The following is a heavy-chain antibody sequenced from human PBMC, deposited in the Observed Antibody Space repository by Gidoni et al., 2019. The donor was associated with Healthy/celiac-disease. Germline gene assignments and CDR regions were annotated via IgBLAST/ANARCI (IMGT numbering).Heavy chain of an antibody. V-gene: IGHV3-15*01. J-gene: IGHJ4*02. D-gene: IGHD3-9*01. Sequence: EVQLVESGGGLVKPGGSLRLSCAASGCTFSNAWMSCVRQAPGKGLDWFGRIKSKTEGGTTDYAAPVNGRFSISRDYSKYTLYLQMNSLKTEDTSVYYCTTDLYDILTGPDHWGQGTLVTVSS. CDR2: IKSKTEGGTT. CDR1: GCTFSNAW. CDR3: TTDLYDILTGPDH.